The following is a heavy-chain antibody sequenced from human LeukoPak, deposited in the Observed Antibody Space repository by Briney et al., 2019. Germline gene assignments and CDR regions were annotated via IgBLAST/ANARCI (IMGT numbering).Heavy chain of an antibody. Sequence: EASVKVSCKASGYTFTSYAMHWVRQAPGQRLEWMGWINAGNGNTKYSQKFQGRVTITRDTSASTAYMELSSLRSEDTAVYYCAREREWELLVYSDYWGQGTLVTVSS. V-gene: IGHV1-3*01. CDR2: INAGNGNT. CDR1: GYTFTSYA. J-gene: IGHJ4*02. D-gene: IGHD1-26*01. CDR3: AREREWELLVYSDY.